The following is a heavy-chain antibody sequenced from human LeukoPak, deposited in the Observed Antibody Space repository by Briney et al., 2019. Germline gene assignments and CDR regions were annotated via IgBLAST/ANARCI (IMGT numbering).Heavy chain of an antibody. D-gene: IGHD4-17*01. CDR2: ISWNSGSI. V-gene: IGHV3-9*01. J-gene: IGHJ4*02. Sequence: PGRSLRLSCAASGFTFDDYAMHWVRQAPGKGLEWVSGISWNSGSIGYADSVKGRFTISRDNAKNSLYLQMNSLRAEDTALYYCAKAIVTTVTIVYFDYWAREPWTPSPQ. CDR1: GFTFDDYA. CDR3: AKAIVTTVTIVYFDY.